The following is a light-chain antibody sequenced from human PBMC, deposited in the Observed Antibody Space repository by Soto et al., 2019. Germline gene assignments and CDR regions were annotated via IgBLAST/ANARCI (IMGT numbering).Light chain of an antibody. CDR2: GAS. Sequence: IVLRQSPATLSWSPGERATLSCRASQTINSNYLVWFQQKPGQAPRLLIYGASSRATGIPDRFSGSGSGTEFTLTISGLQPDDFATYYCQQYSNFPATFGQGTKVDI. CDR1: QTINSNY. J-gene: IGKJ1*01. V-gene: IGKV3-20*01. CDR3: QQYSNFPAT.